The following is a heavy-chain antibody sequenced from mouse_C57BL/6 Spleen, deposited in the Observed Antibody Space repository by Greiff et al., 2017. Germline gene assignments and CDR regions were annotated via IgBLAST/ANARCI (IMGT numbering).Heavy chain of an antibody. CDR2: IRNKANNHAT. D-gene: IGHD2-1*01. V-gene: IGHV6-6*01. Sequence: AGGSMKLSCAASGFTFSDAWMDWVRQSPEKGLEWVAEIRNKANNHATYYAESVKGRFTISRDDSKSSVYLQMNSLRAEDTGIYYCTRIYYGNYDAMDYWGQGTSVTVSS. CDR3: TRIYYGNYDAMDY. CDR1: GFTFSDAW. J-gene: IGHJ4*01.